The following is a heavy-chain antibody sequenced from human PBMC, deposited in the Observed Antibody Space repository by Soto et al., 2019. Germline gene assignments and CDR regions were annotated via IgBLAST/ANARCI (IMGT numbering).Heavy chain of an antibody. Sequence: GGSLRLSCAASGSTFSSYAMSWVRQAPGKGLEWVSAISGSGGSTYYADSVKGRFTISRDNSKNTLYLQMNSLRAEDTAVYYCAKDRGQLELPDYWGQGTLVTVSS. J-gene: IGHJ4*02. V-gene: IGHV3-23*01. CDR3: AKDRGQLELPDY. D-gene: IGHD1-7*01. CDR1: GSTFSSYA. CDR2: ISGSGGST.